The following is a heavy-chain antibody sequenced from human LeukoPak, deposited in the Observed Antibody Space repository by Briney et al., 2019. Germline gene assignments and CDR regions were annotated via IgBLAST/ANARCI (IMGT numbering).Heavy chain of an antibody. CDR1: GYTFTSYA. Sequence: VASVKVSCKASGYTFTSYAMHWVRQAPGQRLEWMGWINAGNGNTKYSQEFQGRVTITRDTSASTAYMELSSLRSEDMAVYYCARGPISGSYLGDPTGLDAFDIWGQGTMVTVSS. CDR3: ARGPISGSYLGDPTGLDAFDI. D-gene: IGHD1-26*01. CDR2: INAGNGNT. J-gene: IGHJ3*02. V-gene: IGHV1-3*03.